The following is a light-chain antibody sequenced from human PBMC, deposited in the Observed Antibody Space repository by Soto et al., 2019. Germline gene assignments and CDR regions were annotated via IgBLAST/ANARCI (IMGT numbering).Light chain of an antibody. CDR3: SSYTNSSTLVG. J-gene: IGLJ2*01. Sequence: QSALTQPASVSGSPGQSITISCTGTSSDVGGYNFVSWYQHHPGKAPKLIIYEVSNRPSGVSNRFSASKSGNTASLIISGLQAEDEADYYCSSYTNSSTLVGFGGGTKLTVL. CDR1: SSDVGGYNF. CDR2: EVS. V-gene: IGLV2-14*01.